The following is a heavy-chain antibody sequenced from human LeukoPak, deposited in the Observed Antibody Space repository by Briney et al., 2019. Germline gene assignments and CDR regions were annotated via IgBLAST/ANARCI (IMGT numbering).Heavy chain of an antibody. CDR3: ARDGPRYCGGDCYSFDY. CDR1: GGSISSYY. V-gene: IGHV4-4*07. Sequence: PSETLSLTCTVSGGSISSYYWSRIRQPAGKGLEWIGRIYSSGSTNYNPSLKSRVTMSVDTSKNQFSLKLSSVTAADTAVYYCARDGPRYCGGDCYSFDYWGQGTLVTVSS. J-gene: IGHJ4*02. D-gene: IGHD2-21*02. CDR2: IYSSGST.